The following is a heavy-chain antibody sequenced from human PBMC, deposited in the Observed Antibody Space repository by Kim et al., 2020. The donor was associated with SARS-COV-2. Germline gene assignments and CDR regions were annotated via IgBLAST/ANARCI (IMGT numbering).Heavy chain of an antibody. CDR2: ISSSSSYI. CDR3: ARETSRRWVDV. V-gene: IGHV3-21*01. CDR1: GFTFSSYS. J-gene: IGHJ6*02. Sequence: GGSLRLSCAASGFTFSSYSMNWVRQAPGKGLEWVSSISSSSSYIYYEDSVKGRFTISRDNAKNSLYLQMNSLRAEDTAVYYCARETSRRWVDVWGQGTTVTVSS.